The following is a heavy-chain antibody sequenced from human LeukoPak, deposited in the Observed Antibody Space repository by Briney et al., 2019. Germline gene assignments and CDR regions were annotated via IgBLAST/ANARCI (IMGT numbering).Heavy chain of an antibody. J-gene: IGHJ4*02. CDR1: GGTFYTYA. Sequence: GASVKVSCKTSGGTFYTYAITWVRQAPGQGLEWMGGIIPFFGTANSAQKFLGRLTITADKSTTTTYMELSSLKSEDTAVYYCARAGTGYTYGYVSYWGQGTLVTVSS. CDR2: IIPFFGTA. D-gene: IGHD5-18*01. V-gene: IGHV1-69*06. CDR3: ARAGTGYTYGYVSY.